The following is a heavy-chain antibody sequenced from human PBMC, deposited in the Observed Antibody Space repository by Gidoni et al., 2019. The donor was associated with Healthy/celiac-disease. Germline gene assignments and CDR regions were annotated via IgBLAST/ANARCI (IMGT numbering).Heavy chain of an antibody. Sequence: QVPLHESGPGLVKPSESLSLTCPVSGGSISSYYWSWIRQPPGKELEWIGYIYYSGSTNYNTSLKSRVTISVDTYKNQFSLKLSSVTAADTAVYYGARDSGSGWYDYWGQGTLVTVSS. CDR2: IYYSGST. CDR3: ARDSGSGWYDY. J-gene: IGHJ4*02. V-gene: IGHV4-59*01. D-gene: IGHD6-19*01. CDR1: GGSISSYY.